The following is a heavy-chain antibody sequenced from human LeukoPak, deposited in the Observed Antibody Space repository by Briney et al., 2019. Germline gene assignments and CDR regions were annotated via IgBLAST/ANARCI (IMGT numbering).Heavy chain of an antibody. CDR3: ARDPRPGLLWFGESPNWFDP. V-gene: IGHV1-18*04. J-gene: IGHJ5*02. D-gene: IGHD3-10*01. CDR2: ISAYSGNT. Sequence: ASVTVSCKASGYTFTDNYIHWVRQAPGQGLEWMGWISAYSGNTNYAQKLQGRVTMTTDTSTSTAYMELRSLRSDDTAVYYCARDPRPGLLWFGESPNWFDPWGQGTLVTVSS. CDR1: GYTFTDNY.